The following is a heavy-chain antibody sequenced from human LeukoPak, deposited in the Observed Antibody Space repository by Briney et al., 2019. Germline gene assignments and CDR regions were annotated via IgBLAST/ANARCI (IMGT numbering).Heavy chain of an antibody. CDR1: GGTFSKYT. CDR2: ITPLFGTA. V-gene: IGHV1-69*13. CDR3: ARDDPHGNWFDP. Sequence: ASVKVSCKASGGTFSKYTISWVRQRPGQGLEWMGGITPLFGTANYAQKFQGRVTITADESTSTAYMELSSLRSEDTAVYYCARDDPHGNWFDPWGQGTLVTVSS. J-gene: IGHJ5*02.